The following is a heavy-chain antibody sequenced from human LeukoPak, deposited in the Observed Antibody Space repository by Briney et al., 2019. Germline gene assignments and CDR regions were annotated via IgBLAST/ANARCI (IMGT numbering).Heavy chain of an antibody. CDR3: ARERGSTFLDY. CDR2: INPSGGST. CDR1: GYTFTSYY. V-gene: IGHV1-46*01. D-gene: IGHD2-2*01. Sequence: ASVKVSCKASGYTFTSYYMHWVRQARGQGLEWMGIINPSGGSTSYAQKFQGRVTMTRDTSTSTVYMELSSLRSEDTAVYYCARERGSTFLDYWGQGTLVTVSS. J-gene: IGHJ4*02.